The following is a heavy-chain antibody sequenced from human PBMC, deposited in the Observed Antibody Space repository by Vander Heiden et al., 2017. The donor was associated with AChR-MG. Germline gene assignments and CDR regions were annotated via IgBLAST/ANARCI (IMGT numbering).Heavy chain of an antibody. Sequence: EVQLVESGGGLVKPGGSLRLSCAASGFTFSSYSMNWVRQAPGKGLEWVSSSSSSSSYIYYADSVKGRFTISRDNAKNSLYLQMNSLRAEDTAVYYCARDVGVGAPYYYYYGMDVWGQGTTVTVSS. J-gene: IGHJ6*02. CDR1: GFTFSSYS. CDR2: SSSSSSYI. D-gene: IGHD1-26*01. V-gene: IGHV3-21*01. CDR3: ARDVGVGAPYYYYYGMDV.